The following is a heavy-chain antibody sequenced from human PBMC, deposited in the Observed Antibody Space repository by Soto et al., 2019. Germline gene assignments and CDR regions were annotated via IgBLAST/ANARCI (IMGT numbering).Heavy chain of an antibody. CDR3: ARDVLVGATEPQGADY. CDR1: GYTFTSYY. V-gene: IGHV1-46*01. D-gene: IGHD1-26*01. J-gene: IGHJ4*02. Sequence: GASVKVSCKASGYTFTSYYMHWVRQAPGQGLEWMGIINPSGGSTSYAQKFQGRVTMTRDTSTSTVYMELSSLRSEDTAVYYCARDVLVGATEPQGADYWGQGTLVTVSS. CDR2: INPSGGST.